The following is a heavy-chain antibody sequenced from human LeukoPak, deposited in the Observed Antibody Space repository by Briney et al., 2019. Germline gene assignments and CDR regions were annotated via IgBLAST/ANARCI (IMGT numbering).Heavy chain of an antibody. Sequence: GGSLRLSCAASGFTFSSYSMNWVRQAPGKGLEWVSSISSSSSYIYYADSMKGRFTISRDNAKNSLYLQMNSLRAEDTAVYYCARESDYGDYFDYWGQGTLVTVSS. J-gene: IGHJ4*02. V-gene: IGHV3-21*01. CDR2: ISSSSSYI. CDR3: ARESDYGDYFDY. D-gene: IGHD4-17*01. CDR1: GFTFSSYS.